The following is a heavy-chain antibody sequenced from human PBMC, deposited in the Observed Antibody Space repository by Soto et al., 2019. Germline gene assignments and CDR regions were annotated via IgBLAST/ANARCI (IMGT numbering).Heavy chain of an antibody. CDR2: IYWDDDK. V-gene: IGHV2-5*02. Sequence: QITLKESGPTLVKPTQTLTLTCTFSGFSLSTSGVGVGWIRQPPGKALEWLALIYWDDDKRYSPSLKSRLTITKDTSNNQVVLTMTNMDPVDTATYYCAHRPGFWSGYSDNWFDPWGQGTLVTVSS. CDR3: AHRPGFWSGYSDNWFDP. CDR1: GFSLSTSGVG. J-gene: IGHJ5*02. D-gene: IGHD3-3*01.